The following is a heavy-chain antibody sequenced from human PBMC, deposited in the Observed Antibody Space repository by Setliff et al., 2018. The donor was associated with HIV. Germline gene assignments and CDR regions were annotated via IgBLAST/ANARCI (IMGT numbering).Heavy chain of an antibody. CDR2: INPTGDSM. Sequence: ASVKVSCKASGYTFTNYYMHWVRQAPGQGLEWMGIINPTGDSMSHAQKFQGRVTMTTDTSTSTAYMELRSLRSDDTAVYYCARDYGSGRGSDPWGQGTLVTVSS. J-gene: IGHJ5*02. V-gene: IGHV1-46*01. CDR3: ARDYGSGRGSDP. CDR1: GYTFTNYY. D-gene: IGHD3-10*01.